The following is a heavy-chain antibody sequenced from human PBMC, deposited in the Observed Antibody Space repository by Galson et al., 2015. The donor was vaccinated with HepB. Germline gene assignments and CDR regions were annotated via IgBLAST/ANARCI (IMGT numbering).Heavy chain of an antibody. D-gene: IGHD3-10*01. Sequence: SLRLSCAAYGFDVSSHYMSWARQAPGKELEWVSVIYSGGSTYYADSVKGRFTISRDNSKNTLYLQMNSLRAEDTAVYYCARDLAPYYYGSGSYYVWGQGTLVTVSS. CDR1: GFDVSSHY. CDR3: ARDLAPYYYGSGSYYV. V-gene: IGHV3-66*02. CDR2: IYSGGST. J-gene: IGHJ4*02.